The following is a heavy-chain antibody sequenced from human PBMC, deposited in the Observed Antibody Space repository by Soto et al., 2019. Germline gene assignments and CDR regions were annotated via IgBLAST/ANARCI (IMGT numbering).Heavy chain of an antibody. V-gene: IGHV4-4*07. CDR1: GGSINSYY. J-gene: IGHJ5*02. D-gene: IGHD1-26*01. CDR2: IYTSGST. Sequence: SETLSLTCTVSGGSINSYYWSWIRQPAGKGLEWIGRIYTSGSTNYNPSLKSRVTMSVDTSKNRFSLKLSSVTAADTAVYYCARGIYSKVGATIWFDPWGKGTLVT. CDR3: ARGIYSKVGATIWFDP.